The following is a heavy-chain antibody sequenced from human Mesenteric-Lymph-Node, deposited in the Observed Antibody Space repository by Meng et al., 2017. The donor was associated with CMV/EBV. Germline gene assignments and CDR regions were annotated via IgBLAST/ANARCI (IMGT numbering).Heavy chain of an antibody. CDR1: RGIFNNYG. CDR3: ARDKAVLEVPEDIVVVFYAMDV. CDR2: IIPFLGTA. J-gene: IGHJ6*02. D-gene: IGHD2-2*01. Sequence: KVSCKASRGIFNNYGISWVRQAPGQGLEWMGAIIPFLGTANYAQKFQGRLSITTDDSTTTAYMELSSLRSEDTAMYYCARDKAVLEVPEDIVVVFYAMDVWGQGTTVTVSS. V-gene: IGHV1-69*05.